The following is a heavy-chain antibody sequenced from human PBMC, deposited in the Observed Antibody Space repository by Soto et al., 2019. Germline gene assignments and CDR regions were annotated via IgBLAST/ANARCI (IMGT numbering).Heavy chain of an antibody. D-gene: IGHD3-22*01. CDR1: GFTFSSYA. Sequence: WSLRLSCAASGFTFSSYAMHWVCQAPGKGLEWVAVISYDGSNKYYADSVKGRFTISRDNSKNTLYLQMNSLRAEDTAVYYCARDWNYYYDSSGYADYWGQGTLVTVSS. J-gene: IGHJ4*02. V-gene: IGHV3-30-3*01. CDR3: ARDWNYYYDSSGYADY. CDR2: ISYDGSNK.